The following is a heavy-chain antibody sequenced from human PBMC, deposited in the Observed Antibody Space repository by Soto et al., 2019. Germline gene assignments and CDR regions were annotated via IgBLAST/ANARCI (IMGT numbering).Heavy chain of an antibody. V-gene: IGHV1-3*04. CDR1: GYTFTRHN. CDR3: ARAEDYDDCLDY. D-gene: IGHD3-22*01. J-gene: IGHJ4*02. Sequence: GASVKVSCTASGYTFTRHNLHWVRQAPGQQLEGMGCINTNKSNTKYPQNIQSRVTYTRNTSAYTDYRELSAVTSEVSSVYYCARAEDYDDCLDYWGQGTLVTVSS. CDR2: INTNKSNT.